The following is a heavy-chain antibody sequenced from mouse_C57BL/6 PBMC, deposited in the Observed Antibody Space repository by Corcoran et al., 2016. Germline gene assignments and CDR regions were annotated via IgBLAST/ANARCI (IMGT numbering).Heavy chain of an antibody. D-gene: IGHD2-4*01. Sequence: EVQLQQSGPELVKPGASVKISCKASGYTFTDYYMNWVKQSHGKSLEWIGDINPNNGGTSYNQKFKGKATLTVDKSSSTAYMELRSLTSEDSAVYYCARGDYGYCGQGTTLTVSS. CDR2: INPNNGGT. CDR3: ARGDYGY. J-gene: IGHJ2*01. V-gene: IGHV1-26*01. CDR1: GYTFTDYY.